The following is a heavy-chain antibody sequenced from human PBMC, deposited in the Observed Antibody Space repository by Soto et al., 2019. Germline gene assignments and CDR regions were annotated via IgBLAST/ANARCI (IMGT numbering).Heavy chain of an antibody. J-gene: IGHJ4*02. CDR3: ARTPTTVTTLDY. D-gene: IGHD4-17*01. CDR1: GYTFTGYY. V-gene: IGHV1-2*04. CDR2: INPNSGGT. Sequence: ASVKVSCKASGYTFTGYYMHWVRQAPGQGLEWMGWINPNSGGTNYAQKFQGWVTMTRDTSISTAYMELSRLRSDDTAVYYCARTPTTVTTLDYWGQGTLVTVSS.